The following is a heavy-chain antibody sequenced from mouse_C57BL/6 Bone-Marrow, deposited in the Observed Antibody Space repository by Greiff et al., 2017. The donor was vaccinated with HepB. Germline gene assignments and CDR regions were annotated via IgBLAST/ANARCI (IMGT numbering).Heavy chain of an antibody. Sequence: DVKLQESGAELVRPGSSVKMSCKTSGYTFTSYGINWVKQRPGQGLEWIGYIYIGNGYTEYNEKFKGKATLTSDTSSSTAYMQLSSLTSEDSAIYFCARHYYYGSSPYWYFDVWGTGTTVTVSS. CDR1: GYTFTSYG. D-gene: IGHD1-1*01. CDR3: ARHYYYGSSPYWYFDV. V-gene: IGHV1-58*01. J-gene: IGHJ1*03. CDR2: IYIGNGYT.